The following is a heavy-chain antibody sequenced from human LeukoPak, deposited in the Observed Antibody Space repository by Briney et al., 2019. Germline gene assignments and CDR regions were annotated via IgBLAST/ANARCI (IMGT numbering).Heavy chain of an antibody. J-gene: IGHJ5*02. V-gene: IGHV6-1*01. Sequence: SQTLSLTCVISGDSVSSNSAAWSWIRQSPPRGLEWLGRTYYRSKWYNDYAVSVKSRITINPDTSKNQFSLHLNSVTPEDTAVYYCARGVGWFDPWGQGTLVTVSS. CDR3: ARGVGWFDP. CDR2: TYYRSKWYN. CDR1: GDSVSSNSAA.